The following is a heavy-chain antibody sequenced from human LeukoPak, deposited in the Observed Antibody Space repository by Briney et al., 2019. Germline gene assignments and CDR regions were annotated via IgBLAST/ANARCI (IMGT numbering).Heavy chain of an antibody. CDR3: ARWYHSSGLRGFYP. V-gene: IGHV3-13*01. D-gene: IGHD3-22*01. J-gene: IGHJ5*02. CDR1: GFTFSNYD. Sequence: PGGSLRLSCAASGFTFSNYDMHWVRQASGKGLEWVSTIGTAGDTYYPDSVKGRFTISRENAKNSLYLQLNSLRVGDTAVYYCARWYHSSGLRGFYPRGQGALVTVSS. CDR2: IGTAGDT.